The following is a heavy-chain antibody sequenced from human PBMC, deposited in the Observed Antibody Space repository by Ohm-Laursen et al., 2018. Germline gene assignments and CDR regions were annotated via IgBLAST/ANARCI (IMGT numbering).Heavy chain of an antibody. CDR3: ARLPLVPEADFDY. CDR2: INPSGGST. D-gene: IGHD6-13*01. CDR1: GYTFTSYG. Sequence: ASVKVSCKASGYTFTSYGISWVRQAPGQVLEWMGIINPSGGSTSYAQKFQGRVTMTRDTSTSTVYMELSSVTAADTAVYYCARLPLVPEADFDYWGQGTLVTVSS. J-gene: IGHJ4*02. V-gene: IGHV1-46*01.